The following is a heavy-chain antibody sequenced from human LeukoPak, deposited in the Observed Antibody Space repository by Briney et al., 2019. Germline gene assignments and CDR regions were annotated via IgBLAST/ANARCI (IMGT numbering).Heavy chain of an antibody. CDR3: AREPFWSGYYSNLHFDY. CDR1: GFTFSNYW. Sequence: PGGSLRLSCAASGFTFSNYWMDWVRRAPGKGLEWVAKIKQDGSRKDYVDSVKGRFTISRDNAKNSLYLQMNSLRAEDTAVYYCAREPFWSGYYSNLHFDYWGQGTLVTVSS. J-gene: IGHJ4*02. D-gene: IGHD3-3*01. V-gene: IGHV3-7*01. CDR2: IKQDGSRK.